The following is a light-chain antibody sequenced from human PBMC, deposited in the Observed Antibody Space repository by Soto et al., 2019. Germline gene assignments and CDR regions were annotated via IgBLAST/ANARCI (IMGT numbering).Light chain of an antibody. CDR1: QSISLF. V-gene: IGKV1-39*01. Sequence: DIKMTQSPSSLSASVGDTVTITCRASQSISLFLNWYQQKPGKAPKLLIYAASSLQSGVPSRFSGNGSGTDFTLTNSSLQPEDFATYYCHQTDSIPETFGQGTKVEIK. CDR2: AAS. J-gene: IGKJ1*01. CDR3: HQTDSIPET.